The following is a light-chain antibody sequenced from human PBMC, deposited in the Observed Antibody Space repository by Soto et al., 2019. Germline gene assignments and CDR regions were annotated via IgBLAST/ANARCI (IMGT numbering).Light chain of an antibody. J-gene: IGKJ1*01. CDR2: GAS. V-gene: IGKV3D-15*01. CDR3: QQYNNCPPT. Sequence: EIVMTQSPATLSVSPGERATLSCRASQSVSDNLAWYQQKPGQAPRLLIYGASTRATGIPARFSGSGSGTEFTLTISRLQSEDFALYYCQQYNNCPPTFGQGTKVEIK. CDR1: QSVSDN.